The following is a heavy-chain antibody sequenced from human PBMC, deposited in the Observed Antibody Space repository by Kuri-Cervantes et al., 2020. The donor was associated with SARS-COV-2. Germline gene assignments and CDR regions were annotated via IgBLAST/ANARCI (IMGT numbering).Heavy chain of an antibody. Sequence: GESLKISCAASGFTFSSYAMHWVRQAPGKGLEWVAVISYDGSNKYYADSVKGRFTISRDNSKNTLYPQMNSLRAEDTAVYYCAREGAFDNYYYYYMDVWGKGNTVTVAS. CDR2: ISYDGSNK. D-gene: IGHD1-26*01. J-gene: IGHJ6*03. V-gene: IGHV3-30*04. CDR3: AREGAFDNYYYYYMDV. CDR1: GFTFSSYA.